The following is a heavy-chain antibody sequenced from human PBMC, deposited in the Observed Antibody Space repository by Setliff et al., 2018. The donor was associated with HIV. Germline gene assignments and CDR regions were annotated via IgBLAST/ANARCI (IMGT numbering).Heavy chain of an antibody. V-gene: IGHV3-15*07. D-gene: IGHD6-6*01. Sequence: LRLSCAASGFTFSNAWMNWVRQAPGKGLEWVARLRSKIDGGTTEYAAPVKGRFTISRDDSINTLYLQMNSLKTEDTAVYFCTAVGSLAGRRPELNWGRGTLVTVSS. CDR3: TAVGSLAGRRPELN. J-gene: IGHJ4*02. CDR1: GFTFSNAW. CDR2: LRSKIDGGTT.